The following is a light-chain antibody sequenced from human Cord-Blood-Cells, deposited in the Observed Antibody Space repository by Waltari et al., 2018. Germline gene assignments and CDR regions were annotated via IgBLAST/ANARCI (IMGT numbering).Light chain of an antibody. CDR3: QQSYSTPKT. CDR2: AAS. J-gene: IGKJ1*01. Sequence: DIQMTQSPSSLSASVGSRVTITCRASQSISSYLNWYQQKPGKAPKLLIYAASSLQSGVPSRFRGSGSGTDFTLTISRLQPEDFATYYCQQSYSTPKTFGQGTKVEIK. V-gene: IGKV1-39*01. CDR1: QSISSY.